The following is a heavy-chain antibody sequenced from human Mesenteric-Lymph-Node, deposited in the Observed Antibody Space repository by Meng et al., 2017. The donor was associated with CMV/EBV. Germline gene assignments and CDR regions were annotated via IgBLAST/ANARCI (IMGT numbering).Heavy chain of an antibody. CDR2: IYPGDSDT. Sequence: TGYWIGCVRQLPGQGLQWMGIIYPGDSDTRYSPSFQGQVTISAAKSISTAYLQWSSLKASDTAMYYCARSLAPRLLWFGEFTNWFDPWGQGTLVTVSS. V-gene: IGHV5-51*01. J-gene: IGHJ5*02. CDR3: ARSLAPRLLWFGEFTNWFDP. D-gene: IGHD3-10*01. CDR1: TGYW.